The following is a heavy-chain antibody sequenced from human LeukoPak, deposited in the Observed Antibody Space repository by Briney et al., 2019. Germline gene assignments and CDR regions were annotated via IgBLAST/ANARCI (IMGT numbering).Heavy chain of an antibody. D-gene: IGHD2-2*01. CDR1: GFNFNIAW. Sequence: GGSLRLSCAASGFNFNIAWMSWVRQAPGKGLEWVGRIKSRPVGETTDYAAPVKGRFTISRDDSKNTLYLQMNSLKTEDTAMYYCTTDPMDVLDIWSQGTMVTVSS. CDR3: TTDPMDVLDI. V-gene: IGHV3-15*01. J-gene: IGHJ3*02. CDR2: IKSRPVGETT.